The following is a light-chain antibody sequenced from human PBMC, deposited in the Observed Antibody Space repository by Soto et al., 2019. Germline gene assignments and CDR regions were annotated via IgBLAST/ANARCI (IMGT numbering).Light chain of an antibody. Sequence: SALTQPASVSGSPGQSITISCTGTNSDVGGYNFVSWYQHHPGKAPKLIIYDVSNRPSGVSYRFSGSKSGNTASLTISGLQPGDEADYYCSSYTSSSTLVFGTGTKLTV. V-gene: IGLV2-14*03. CDR3: SSYTSSSTLV. J-gene: IGLJ1*01. CDR2: DVS. CDR1: NSDVGGYNF.